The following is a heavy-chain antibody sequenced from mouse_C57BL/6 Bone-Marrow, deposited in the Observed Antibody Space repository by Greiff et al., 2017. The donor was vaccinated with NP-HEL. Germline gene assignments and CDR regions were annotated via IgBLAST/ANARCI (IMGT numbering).Heavy chain of an antibody. V-gene: IGHV2-9*02. CDR1: GFSLTSYG. CDR2: IWAGGST. J-gene: IGHJ4*01. Sequence: QVQLKESGPGLVAPSQSLSITCTVSGFSLTSYGVHWVRQPPGTGLEWLGVIWAGGSTNYNSALMSRLSISKDNSKSQVFLKMNSLQTDDTAMYYCARVIYYDYERLYYYAMDYWGQGTSVTVSS. D-gene: IGHD2-4*01. CDR3: ARVIYYDYERLYYYAMDY.